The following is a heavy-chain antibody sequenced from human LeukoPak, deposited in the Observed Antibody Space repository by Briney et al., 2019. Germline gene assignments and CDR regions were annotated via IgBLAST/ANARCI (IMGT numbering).Heavy chain of an antibody. D-gene: IGHD3-16*01. CDR3: ASLPLRNWFDH. Sequence: WIGCINPNSGCTTSAQNFQARVTMTRDKTIRTAYMELSRLRSDDTAVYYCASLPLRNWFDHWGQGTLVTVSS. J-gene: IGHJ5*02. CDR2: INPNSGCT. V-gene: IGHV1-2*02.